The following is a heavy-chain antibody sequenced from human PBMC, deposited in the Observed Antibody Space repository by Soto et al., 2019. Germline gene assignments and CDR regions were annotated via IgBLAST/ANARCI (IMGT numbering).Heavy chain of an antibody. V-gene: IGHV1-69*13. Sequence: SVKVSCKASGGTFSSYAISWVRQAPGQGLEWMGGIIPIFGTANYAQKFQGRVTITADESTSTAYMELSSLRSEDTAVYYCARGPYYYDSSGYYLLGNYYYGMDVWGQGTTVTVSS. CDR3: ARGPYYYDSSGYYLLGNYYYGMDV. CDR1: GGTFSSYA. J-gene: IGHJ6*02. CDR2: IIPIFGTA. D-gene: IGHD3-22*01.